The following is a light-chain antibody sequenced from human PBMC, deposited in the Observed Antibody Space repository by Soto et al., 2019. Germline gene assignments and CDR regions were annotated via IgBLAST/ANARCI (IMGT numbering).Light chain of an antibody. CDR2: EVS. J-gene: IGLJ2*01. CDR1: SSDVGGYNY. V-gene: IGLV2-14*01. CDR3: SSYTSSSTPL. Sequence: QSALTQPAYVSGSPGQSITISCTGTSSDVGGYNYVSWYQQHPGKAPKLMIYEVSNRPSGVSNRFSGSKSGNTASLTISGLQAEDEADYYCSSYTSSSTPLFGGGTKLTVL.